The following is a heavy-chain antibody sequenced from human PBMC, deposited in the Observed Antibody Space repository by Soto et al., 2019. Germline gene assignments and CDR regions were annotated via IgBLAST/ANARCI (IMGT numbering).Heavy chain of an antibody. CDR2: IYWDDDE. D-gene: IGHD3-10*01. Sequence: ITLKESGPTLVKPTQTLTLTCTFSGFSLNTGGVGVGWVRQPRGKAMEWLALIYWDDDERYRQSLRSRLNITKDTINNQVVLTMTNMDPEDTAIYYCVRNWRYYGGDSYYGMDAWGQGTTVTVSS. CDR3: VRNWRYYGGDSYYGMDA. CDR1: GFSLNTGGVG. J-gene: IGHJ6*02. V-gene: IGHV2-5*02.